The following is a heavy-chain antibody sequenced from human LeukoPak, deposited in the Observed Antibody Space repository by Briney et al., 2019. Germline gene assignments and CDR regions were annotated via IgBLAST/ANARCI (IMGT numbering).Heavy chain of an antibody. Sequence: SETLSLTCTVSGGSISSSSYYWGWIRQPPGKGLEWIGSIYYSGSTYYNPSLESRVTISVDTSKNQFSLKLSSVTAADTAVYYCARAGSQHRGGAFDIWGQGTMVTVSS. D-gene: IGHD3-10*01. CDR3: ARAGSQHRGGAFDI. J-gene: IGHJ3*02. V-gene: IGHV4-39*07. CDR1: GGSISSSSYY. CDR2: IYYSGST.